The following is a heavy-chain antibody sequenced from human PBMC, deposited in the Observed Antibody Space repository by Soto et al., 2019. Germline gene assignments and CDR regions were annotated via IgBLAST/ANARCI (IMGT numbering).Heavy chain of an antibody. CDR1: GFTFSSYA. CDR3: ARGSDFWSGGIDY. D-gene: IGHD3-3*01. V-gene: IGHV3-30-3*01. J-gene: IGHJ4*02. CDR2: ISYDGSNK. Sequence: QVQLVESGGGVGQRGRSLRLSCAASGFTFSSYAMHWVRQAPGKGLEWVAVISYDGSNKYYADSVKGRFTISRDNSKNTLYLQMNSLRAEDTAVYYCARGSDFWSGGIDYWGQGTLVTVSS.